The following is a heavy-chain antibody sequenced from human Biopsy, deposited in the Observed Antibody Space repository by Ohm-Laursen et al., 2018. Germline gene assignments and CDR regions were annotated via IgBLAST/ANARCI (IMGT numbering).Heavy chain of an antibody. CDR3: ASVVLGPTNDAFDL. CDR2: IYPGGRP. CDR1: GGDINNYY. Sequence: GTLSLTCNVSGGDINNYYWSWIRQPAGKGLEWIGRIYPGGRPNYNPSLKSRVIMSVDTSKKQLSLRLRSVTAADTAMYYCASVVLGPTNDAFDLWGQGTMVVVSS. J-gene: IGHJ3*01. D-gene: IGHD3-22*01. V-gene: IGHV4-4*07.